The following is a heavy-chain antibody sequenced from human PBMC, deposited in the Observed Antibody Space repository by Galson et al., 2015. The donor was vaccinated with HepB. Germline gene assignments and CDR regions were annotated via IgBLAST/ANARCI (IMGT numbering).Heavy chain of an antibody. D-gene: IGHD3-10*01. V-gene: IGHV4-34*01. J-gene: IGHJ3*02. CDR1: GGSFSGYY. Sequence: ETLSLTCAVYGGSFSGYYWSWIRQPPGKGLEWIGEINHSGSTNYNPSLKSRVTISVDTSKNQFSLKLSSVTAADTAVYYCARVRSIVLLWFGELPDAFDIWGQGTMVTVSS. CDR3: ARVRSIVLLWFGELPDAFDI. CDR2: INHSGST.